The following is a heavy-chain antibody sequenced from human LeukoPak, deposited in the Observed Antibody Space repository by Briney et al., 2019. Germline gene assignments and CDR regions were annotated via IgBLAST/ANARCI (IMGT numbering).Heavy chain of an antibody. V-gene: IGHV3-74*01. D-gene: IGHD4-23*01. J-gene: IGHJ4*02. Sequence: GGSLRLSCADSGFTFSSNWMHWVRQAPRKGLVWVSRIASDGSSTDYADSVRGRFTISRDNAKNTLYLQMNSLRAEDTAVYYCTSARYGGNSDYWGQGTLVTVSS. CDR2: IASDGSST. CDR3: TSARYGGNSDY. CDR1: GFTFSSNW.